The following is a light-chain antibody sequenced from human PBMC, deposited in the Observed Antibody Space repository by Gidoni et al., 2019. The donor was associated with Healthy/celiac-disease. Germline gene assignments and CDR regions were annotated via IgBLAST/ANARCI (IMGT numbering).Light chain of an antibody. Sequence: SSELTHPHSVSVTPGQTASITCPGDKLGDKYACWYQQKPGQSPVLVIYQDSKRPAGIPERFSGSNSGNTATLTISGTQAMDEDDYYCQAWDSSPVVFGGGTKLTVL. V-gene: IGLV3-1*01. CDR3: QAWDSSPVV. CDR1: KLGDKY. J-gene: IGLJ2*01. CDR2: QDS.